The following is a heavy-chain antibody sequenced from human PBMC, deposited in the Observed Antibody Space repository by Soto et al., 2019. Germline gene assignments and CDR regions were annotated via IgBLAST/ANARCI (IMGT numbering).Heavy chain of an antibody. CDR2: IYHSGST. CDR1: VYSISSGYY. D-gene: IGHD2-21*01. J-gene: IGHJ3*02. CDR3: ARVIARIRRAFDI. V-gene: IGHV4-38-2*02. Sequence: SETLSLTCSVSVYSISSGYYWGWIRQPPGKGLEWIGSIYHSGSTYYNPSLKSRVTISVDTSKNQFSLKLSSVTAADTAVYYCARVIARIRRAFDIWCQWKTGTVSS.